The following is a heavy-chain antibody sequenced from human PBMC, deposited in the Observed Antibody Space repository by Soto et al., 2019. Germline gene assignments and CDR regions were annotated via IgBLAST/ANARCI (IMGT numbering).Heavy chain of an antibody. J-gene: IGHJ6*03. V-gene: IGHV4-4*02. CDR3: AGDYGDFSLSGYMDV. CDR2: IYHSGST. D-gene: IGHD4-17*01. CDR1: SGSISSSNW. Sequence: SSETLSLTCAVSSGSISSSNWWSWVRQPPGKGLEWIGEIYHSGSTNYNPSLKSRVTISVDKSKNQFSLKLSSVTAADTAVYYCAGDYGDFSLSGYMDVWGKGTTVTV.